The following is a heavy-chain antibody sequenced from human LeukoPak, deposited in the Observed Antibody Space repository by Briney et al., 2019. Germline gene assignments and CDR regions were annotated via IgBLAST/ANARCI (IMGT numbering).Heavy chain of an antibody. CDR1: GFTFSSYA. CDR2: ISGSGGST. V-gene: IGHV3-23*01. CDR3: ARPYCSGGSCYSQAAL. D-gene: IGHD2-15*01. Sequence: GGSLRLSCAASGFTFSSYAISWVRQAPGKGLEWVSAISGSGGSTYYADSVKGRFTISRDNSKNTLYLQMNSLRAEDTAVYYCARPYCSGGSCYSQAALWGQGTLVTVSS. J-gene: IGHJ4*02.